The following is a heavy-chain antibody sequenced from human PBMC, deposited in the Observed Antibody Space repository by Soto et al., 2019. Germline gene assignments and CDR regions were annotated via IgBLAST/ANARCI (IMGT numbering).Heavy chain of an antibody. J-gene: IGHJ4*02. CDR2: ITGRGGVM. V-gene: IGHV3-48*03. CDR1: GFDFSGSE. CDR3: AKVAPFILGSPF. Sequence: EVHLVESGGALVQPGGSLRLSCTASGFDFSGSEMNWFRQAPGKGLEWVAYITGRGGVMFHADSVKGRFSISRDNAKNSLFLEMSDLTADDTGVYYCAKVAPFILGSPFWGQGTLVTVSS. D-gene: IGHD2-21*01.